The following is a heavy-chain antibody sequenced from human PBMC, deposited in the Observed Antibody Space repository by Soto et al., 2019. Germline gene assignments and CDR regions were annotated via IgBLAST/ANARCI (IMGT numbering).Heavy chain of an antibody. CDR3: ARDVVVVAAPSTNWFDP. CDR2: ISAYNGNT. CDR1: GYTFTSYG. V-gene: IGHV1-18*01. D-gene: IGHD2-15*01. Sequence: GASVKVSCKASGYTFTSYGISWVRQAPGQGLEWMGWISAYNGNTNYAQKLQGRVTMTTDTSTSTAYMELRSLRSDDTAVYYCARDVVVVAAPSTNWFDPWGQGTLVTVS. J-gene: IGHJ5*02.